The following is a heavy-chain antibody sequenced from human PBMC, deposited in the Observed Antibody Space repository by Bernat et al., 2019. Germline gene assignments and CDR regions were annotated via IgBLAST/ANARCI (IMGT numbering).Heavy chain of an antibody. CDR1: GFTFSNYA. V-gene: IGHV3-30*04. CDR3: ERARFEYSSSDGLDN. D-gene: IGHD6-6*01. Sequence: QVQLVESGGGVVQPGRSRRLSCVASGFTFSNYAMHWVRQAPGKGLGWVAVISYDAGNEYYADSVKGRFTISRDNFKNTLYLEMNSLKNGDTAVYYCERARFEYSSSDGLDNWGQGTLVTVSS. CDR2: ISYDAGNE. J-gene: IGHJ4*02.